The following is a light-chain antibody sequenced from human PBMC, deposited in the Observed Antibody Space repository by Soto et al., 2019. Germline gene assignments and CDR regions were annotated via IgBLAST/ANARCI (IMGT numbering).Light chain of an antibody. CDR1: QGISNY. CDR2: AAS. Sequence: DIQMTHSPSSLSASVGDRVTITCRASQGISNYLAWYQQKPGKVPKLLIYAASTLQSGVPSRFSGSGSGTDFTLTIISLQRGDFASYFWLKYNIGQLSFGGGAKVEIK. CDR3: LKYNIGQLS. V-gene: IGKV1-27*01. J-gene: IGKJ4*01.